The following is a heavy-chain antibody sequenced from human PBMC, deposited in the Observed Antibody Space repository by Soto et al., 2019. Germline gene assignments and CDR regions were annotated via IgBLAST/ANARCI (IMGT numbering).Heavy chain of an antibody. J-gene: IGHJ5*02. CDR1: GFIFSDYA. V-gene: IGHV3-30*18. CDR3: AKDGSHTISGSYLSS. D-gene: IGHD1-26*01. CDR2: ILFDGNKK. Sequence: QVQMVESGGGVVRPGRSLRLSCSASGFIFSDYAMHWVRQAPGKGMEWVAVILFDGNKKYYADSVKGRFTISRDNSKNTLYVQMHILSAEYTAVYYCAKDGSHTISGSYLSSCGQGSLVTVSS.